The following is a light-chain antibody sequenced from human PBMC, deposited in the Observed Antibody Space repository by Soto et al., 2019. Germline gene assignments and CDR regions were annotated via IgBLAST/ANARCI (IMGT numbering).Light chain of an antibody. V-gene: IGLV2-11*01. Sequence: QSALTQPRSVSGSPGQSVTISCTGTSSDVGAYTYVSWYQQHPGKAPKLMIDDVTTRPSGVPGRFSGSKSGNTASLTISGLQADDEADYYCCSYAGSHSVVFGGGTKLTVL. J-gene: IGLJ3*02. CDR3: CSYAGSHSVV. CDR2: DVT. CDR1: SSDVGAYTY.